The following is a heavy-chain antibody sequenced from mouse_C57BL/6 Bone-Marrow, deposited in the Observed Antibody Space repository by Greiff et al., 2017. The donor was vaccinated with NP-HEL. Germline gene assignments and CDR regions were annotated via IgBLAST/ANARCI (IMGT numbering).Heavy chain of an antibody. Sequence: EVMLVASGAELVKLGASVKLSCTASGFNIKDYYMHWVKQRTEQGLVWIGRIDPEDGETKYTPKVQGKGSITADTSSNTVYLQLSNLTSEDTTVYYCARDYGNFYDYALDYWGQGTSVTVAA. CDR3: ARDYGNFYDYALDY. D-gene: IGHD1-1*01. J-gene: IGHJ4*01. V-gene: IGHV14-2*01. CDR1: GFNIKDYY. CDR2: IDPEDGET.